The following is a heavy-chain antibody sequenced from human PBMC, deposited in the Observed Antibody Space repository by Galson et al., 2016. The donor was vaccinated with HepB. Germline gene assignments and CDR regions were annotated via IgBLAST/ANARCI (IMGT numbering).Heavy chain of an antibody. J-gene: IGHJ4*02. CDR2: IPHTGST. Sequence: SETLSLTCAVSGYSISSGYYWAWIRQPPGKGLEWIGTIPHTGSTYYSPSLNGRVTISLDTSVNHFSLRLTSMTAADTALYYCMREGLTTDYWGQGTLVTVSS. D-gene: IGHD4-11*01. CDR3: MREGLTTDY. CDR1: GYSISSGYY. V-gene: IGHV4-38-2*02.